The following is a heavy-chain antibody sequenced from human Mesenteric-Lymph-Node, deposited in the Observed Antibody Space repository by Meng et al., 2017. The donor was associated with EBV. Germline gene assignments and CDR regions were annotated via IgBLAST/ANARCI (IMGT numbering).Heavy chain of an antibody. CDR1: GGSISSSSAY. CDR3: ARNVGSGSSTEFDF. V-gene: IGHV4-39*01. CDR2: VYYRGST. Sequence: LWESGRGWVEHSGTLPLPCTLSGGSISSSSAYWGWGRPPPGKGLELLGYVYYRGSTYYTPSLKSRVTISLDTSKNQFSLRLTSVTAADTAVYYCARNVGSGSSTEFDFWGQGTLVTVSS. D-gene: IGHD6-19*01. J-gene: IGHJ4*02.